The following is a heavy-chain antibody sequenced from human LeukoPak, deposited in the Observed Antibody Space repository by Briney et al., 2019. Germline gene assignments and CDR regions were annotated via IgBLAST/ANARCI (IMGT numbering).Heavy chain of an antibody. Sequence: SETLSLTCTVSGGSISSYYWGWIRQPPGKGLERIGSIYYSGSTYYNPSLKSRVTISVDTSKNQFSLKLSSVTAADTAAYYCARSDTAMVGGAFDIWGQGTMVTVSS. CDR3: ARSDTAMVGGAFDI. D-gene: IGHD5-18*01. J-gene: IGHJ3*02. V-gene: IGHV4-39*07. CDR1: GGSISSYY. CDR2: IYYSGST.